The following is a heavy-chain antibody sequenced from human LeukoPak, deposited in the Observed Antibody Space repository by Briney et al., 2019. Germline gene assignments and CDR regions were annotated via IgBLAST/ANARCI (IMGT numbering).Heavy chain of an antibody. CDR3: ARDIVGAIRGFFDY. Sequence: SETLSLTCTVSGGSISSYYWSWIRQPPGKGLEWIGYIYYSGSTFYNPSLKSRVTISVDTSKNQFSLKLSSVTAADTAVYYCARDIVGAIRGFFDYWGQGTLVTVSS. V-gene: IGHV4-59*12. CDR2: IYYSGST. CDR1: GGSISSYY. J-gene: IGHJ4*02. D-gene: IGHD1-26*01.